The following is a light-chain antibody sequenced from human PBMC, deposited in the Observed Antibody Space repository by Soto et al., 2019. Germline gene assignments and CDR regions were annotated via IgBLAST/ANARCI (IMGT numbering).Light chain of an antibody. CDR3: QQRSNLMYT. J-gene: IGKJ2*01. Sequence: EIVLTQSPATLSLSPGERATLSCRASQSVSSYLAWYQQKPGQAPRLLLYDASARATGSPARFSGSGSGTDFTLTISSLEPEDLAVYYGQQRSNLMYTFGQGTKLEIK. CDR2: DAS. CDR1: QSVSSY. V-gene: IGKV3-11*01.